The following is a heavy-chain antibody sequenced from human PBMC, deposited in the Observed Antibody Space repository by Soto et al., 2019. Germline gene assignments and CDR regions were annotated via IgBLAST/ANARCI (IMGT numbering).Heavy chain of an antibody. CDR1: GFTFSSYS. Sequence: GGSLGLSCAASGFTFSSYSMNWVRQAPGKGLEWVSYISSSSSTIYYADSVKGRFTISRDNAKNSLYLQMNSLRAEDTAVYYCAREYSGSYFRYWGQGTLVTVSS. J-gene: IGHJ4*02. V-gene: IGHV3-48*01. CDR3: AREYSGSYFRY. CDR2: ISSSSSTI. D-gene: IGHD1-26*01.